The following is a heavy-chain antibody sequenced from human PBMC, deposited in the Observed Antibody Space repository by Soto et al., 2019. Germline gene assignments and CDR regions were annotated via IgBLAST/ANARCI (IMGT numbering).Heavy chain of an antibody. J-gene: IGHJ5*02. CDR1: GFTFSSYA. D-gene: IGHD2-15*01. CDR2: ISGSGGST. Sequence: VQLLESGGGLVQPGGSLRLSCAASGFTFSSYAMSWVRQAPGKGLEWVSAISGSGGSTYYADSVKGRFTISRDNSKNTLYLQMNSLRAEDTAVYYCAKDPEYCSGGSCYKNWFDPWGQGTLVTVSS. V-gene: IGHV3-23*01. CDR3: AKDPEYCSGGSCYKNWFDP.